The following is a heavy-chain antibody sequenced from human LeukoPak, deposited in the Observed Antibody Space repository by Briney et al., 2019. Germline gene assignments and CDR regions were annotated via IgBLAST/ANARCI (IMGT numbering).Heavy chain of an antibody. Sequence: GGSLRLSCAASGFTFSHYGMHWVRQAPGKGLEWVAVISHDGSNKYYTDSVKGRFTISRDNSKNTLYLQMNSLRAEDTAVYYCARAGSGSYYRVAFDIWGQGTMVTVSS. CDR3: ARAGSGSYYRVAFDI. CDR2: ISHDGSNK. J-gene: IGHJ3*02. V-gene: IGHV3-30*03. CDR1: GFTFSHYG. D-gene: IGHD3-10*01.